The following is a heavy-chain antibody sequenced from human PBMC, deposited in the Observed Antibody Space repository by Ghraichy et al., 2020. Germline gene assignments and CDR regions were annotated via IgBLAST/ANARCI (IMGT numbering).Heavy chain of an antibody. CDR1: GFIFITFN. J-gene: IGHJ4*02. CDR3: AMWGTVNLDY. CDR2: VNQDGSER. V-gene: IGHV3-7*01. Sequence: GGSLRLSCEASGFIFITFNMNWFRQAPGKGLEWVANVNQDGSERSYVESVRGRFTISRDNPKKSLYLQMNSLRVEDTAVYYCAMWGTVNLDYWGQGTLVTVSS. D-gene: IGHD1-7*01.